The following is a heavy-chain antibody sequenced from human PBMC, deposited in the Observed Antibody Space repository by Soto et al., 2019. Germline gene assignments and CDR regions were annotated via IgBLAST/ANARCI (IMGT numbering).Heavy chain of an antibody. CDR2: KYYRSKWYN. Sequence: SQTLSLTCAISGDSVSSNSASWNWIRQSPSRGLEWLGRKYYRSKWYNDYAVSVKSRITINPDTSKNQFSLQLNSVTPEDTAVYYCARVSGDPNEVAFDIWGQGTMVTVSS. CDR1: GDSVSSNSAS. V-gene: IGHV6-1*01. D-gene: IGHD7-27*01. J-gene: IGHJ3*02. CDR3: ARVSGDPNEVAFDI.